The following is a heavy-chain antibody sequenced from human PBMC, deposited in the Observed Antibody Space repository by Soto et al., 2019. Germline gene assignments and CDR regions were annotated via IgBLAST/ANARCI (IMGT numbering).Heavy chain of an antibody. Sequence: PSQTLSLPCAISGDSVSNNSAAWNWIRQSPSRGLEWLGRTYYRSKWFNDYAVSVKSRITINPDTSKSQFSLQLNSVSPEDTAVYYCSRDRAVAGTYYYGIDVWGQGTTVTVSS. V-gene: IGHV6-1*01. J-gene: IGHJ6*01. CDR2: TYYRSKWFN. CDR3: SRDRAVAGTYYYGIDV. D-gene: IGHD6-19*01. CDR1: GDSVSNNSAA.